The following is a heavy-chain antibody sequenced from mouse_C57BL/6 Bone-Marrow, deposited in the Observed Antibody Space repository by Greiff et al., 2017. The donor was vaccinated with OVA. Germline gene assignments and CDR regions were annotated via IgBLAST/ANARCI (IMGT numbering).Heavy chain of an antibody. Sequence: VQLQQPGAELVKPGASVKLSCKASGYTFTSYWMQWVKQRPGQGLEWIGEIDPSDSYTNYNQKFKGKATLTVDTSSSTAYMQLNSLTSEDSAVYFCASAVVAYLGPGPRVTVS. D-gene: IGHD3-3*01. CDR1: GYTFTSYW. CDR2: IDPSDSYT. J-gene: IGHJ3*01. CDR3: ASAVVAY. V-gene: IGHV1-50*01.